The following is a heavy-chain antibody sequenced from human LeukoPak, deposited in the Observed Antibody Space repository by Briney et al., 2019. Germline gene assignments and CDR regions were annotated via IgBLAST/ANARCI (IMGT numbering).Heavy chain of an antibody. CDR3: ARSGYSGSYGSAFDI. J-gene: IGHJ3*02. CDR1: GGSISSYY. V-gene: IGHV4-4*07. CDR2: IYTSGST. Sequence: SETLSLTCTVPGGSISSYYWSWIRQPAGKGLEWIGRIYTSGSTNYNPSLKSRVTMSVDTSKNQFSLKLSSVTAADTAVYYCARSGYSGSYGSAFDIWGQGTMVTVSS. D-gene: IGHD1-26*01.